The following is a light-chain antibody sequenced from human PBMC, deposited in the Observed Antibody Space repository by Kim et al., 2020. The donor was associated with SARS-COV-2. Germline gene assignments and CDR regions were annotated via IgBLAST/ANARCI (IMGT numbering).Light chain of an antibody. Sequence: QSVLTLLHSPSGTPGQRVTISCSGSISNIGTSTVNWYQQLPGTAPKHLIYSNNQRPAGVPDRFSGSKSGTSASLGISGLQSDDEADYYCAAWNDSRTVLFGGGTQLTV. J-gene: IGLJ2*01. CDR3: AAWNDSRTVL. V-gene: IGLV1-44*01. CDR1: ISNIGTST. CDR2: SNN.